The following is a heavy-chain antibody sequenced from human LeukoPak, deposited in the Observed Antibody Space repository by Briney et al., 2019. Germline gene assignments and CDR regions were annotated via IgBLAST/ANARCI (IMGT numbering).Heavy chain of an antibody. D-gene: IGHD1-14*01. V-gene: IGHV4-4*02. J-gene: IGHJ4*02. CDR3: ARAPEYGLYYFDY. CDR1: GGSISSSNW. CDR2: IYYSGST. Sequence: SGTLSLTCAVSGGSISSSNWWSWVRQPPGKGLEWIGNIYYSGSTYYNPSLKSRVSISVDTSKNQFSLKLTSVTAADTAVYYCARAPEYGLYYFDYWGQGTLVTVSS.